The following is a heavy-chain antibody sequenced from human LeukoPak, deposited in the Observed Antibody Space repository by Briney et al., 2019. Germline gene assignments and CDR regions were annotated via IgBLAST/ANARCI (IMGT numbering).Heavy chain of an antibody. D-gene: IGHD2-2*01. Sequence: GASVKVSCKASGYTFTGYYTHWVRQAPGQGLEWMGWINPNSGGTNYAQKFQGRVTMTRDTSINTAYMEVSRLRSDDTAVYYCARGKGSSMRFDYWGHGTLVTVSS. CDR2: INPNSGGT. CDR1: GYTFTGYY. J-gene: IGHJ4*01. V-gene: IGHV1-2*02. CDR3: ARGKGSSMRFDY.